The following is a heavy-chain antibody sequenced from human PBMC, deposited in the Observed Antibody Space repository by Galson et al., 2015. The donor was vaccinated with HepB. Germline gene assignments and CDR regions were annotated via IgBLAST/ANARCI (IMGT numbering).Heavy chain of an antibody. D-gene: IGHD3-3*01. CDR2: IYSGGST. Sequence: SLRLSCAASGFTVSSNYMSWVRQAPGKGLEWVSVIYSGGSTYYADSVKGRFTISRDNSKNTLYLQMNSLRAGDTAVYYCARDHYDFWSRYFDLWGRGTLVTVSS. V-gene: IGHV3-53*01. CDR3: ARDHYDFWSRYFDL. J-gene: IGHJ2*01. CDR1: GFTVSSNY.